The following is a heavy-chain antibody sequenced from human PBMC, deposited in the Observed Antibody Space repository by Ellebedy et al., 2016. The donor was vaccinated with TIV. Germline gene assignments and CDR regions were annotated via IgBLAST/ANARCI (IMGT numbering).Heavy chain of an antibody. J-gene: IGHJ4*02. V-gene: IGHV1-2*02. CDR1: GYTFTSYH. D-gene: IGHD1-1*01. Sequence: ASAKVSCXASGYTFTSYHISWVRQAPGQGLEWVGWISPNSGDTKYAQKFQGRLTMTTDTSISTAYMELSRLRSDDTAMYYCATEPTGTGGFDYWGQGTLVTVSS. CDR3: ATEPTGTGGFDY. CDR2: ISPNSGDT.